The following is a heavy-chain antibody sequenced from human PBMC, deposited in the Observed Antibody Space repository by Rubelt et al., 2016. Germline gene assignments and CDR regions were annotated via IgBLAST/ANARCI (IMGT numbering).Heavy chain of an antibody. CDR2: INHSGST. D-gene: IGHD5-24*01. CDR3: ARGSDGYNFGLFDY. CDR1: GGSVSSSSYY. J-gene: IGHJ4*02. Sequence: QLQLQESGPGLVKPSETLSLTCSVSGGSVSSSSYYWSWIRQPPGKGLEWIGEINHSGSTNYNPSLKSRVTISVDTSKNQFSLKLSSVTAADTAVYYCARGSDGYNFGLFDYWGQGTLVTVSS. V-gene: IGHV4-39*07.